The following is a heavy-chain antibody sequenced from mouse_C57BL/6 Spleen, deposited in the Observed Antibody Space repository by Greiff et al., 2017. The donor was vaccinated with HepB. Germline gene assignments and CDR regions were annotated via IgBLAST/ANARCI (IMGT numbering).Heavy chain of an antibody. D-gene: IGHD2-4*01. J-gene: IGHJ2*01. V-gene: IGHV1-26*01. CDR1: GYTFTDYY. Sequence: VQLQQSGPELVKPGASVKISCKASGYTFTDYYMNWVKQSHGKSLEWIGDINPNNGGTSYNQKFKGKATLTVDKSSSPAYMELRSLTSEDSAGYYCARSGDYDGIDYWGQGTTLTVSS. CDR2: INPNNGGT. CDR3: ARSGDYDGIDY.